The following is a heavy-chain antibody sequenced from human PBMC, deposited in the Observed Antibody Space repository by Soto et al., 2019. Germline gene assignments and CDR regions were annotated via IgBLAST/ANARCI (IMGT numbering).Heavy chain of an antibody. CDR2: ISSSSSTI. J-gene: IGHJ6*02. V-gene: IGHV3-48*01. Sequence: EVQLVESGGGLVQPGGSLRLSCAASGFTFSSYSMNWVRQAPGKGLEWVSYISSSSSTIYYADSVKGRFTISRDNAKNSLYLQMNSLGAEDTAVYYCAREGFYYYYGMDVWGQGTTVTVSS. CDR3: AREGFYYYYGMDV. CDR1: GFTFSSYS.